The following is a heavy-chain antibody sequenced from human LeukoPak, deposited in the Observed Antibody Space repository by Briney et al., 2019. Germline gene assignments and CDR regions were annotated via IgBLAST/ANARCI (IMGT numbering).Heavy chain of an antibody. CDR2: KKQDGSKK. V-gene: IGHV3-7*01. D-gene: IGHD3-16*01. J-gene: IGHJ3*02. CDR1: GFTFSRYW. CDR3: ASRPGEDAFDI. Sequence: GWSQRLSWAASGFTFSRYWMCLRWQAAGEGLEMVANKKQDGSKKYYVDSVKGRFTIYRDNAKNSLYLQMNSLRAEDTGVYYCASRPGEDAFDIWGQGKMVTVFS.